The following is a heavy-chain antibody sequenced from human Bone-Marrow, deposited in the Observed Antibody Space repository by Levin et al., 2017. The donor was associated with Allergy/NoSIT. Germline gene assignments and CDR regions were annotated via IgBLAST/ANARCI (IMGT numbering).Heavy chain of an antibody. CDR1: GFTVSSNY. CDR2: IYSGGST. Sequence: GESLKISCAASGFTVSSNYMSWVRQAPGKGLEWVSVIYSGGSTYYADSVKGRFTISRDNSKNTLYLQMNSLRAEDTAVYYCGRARHCSGGSGVGVFDYWGQGTLVTVSS. CDR3: GRARHCSGGSGVGVFDY. D-gene: IGHD2-15*01. J-gene: IGHJ4*02. V-gene: IGHV3-53*01.